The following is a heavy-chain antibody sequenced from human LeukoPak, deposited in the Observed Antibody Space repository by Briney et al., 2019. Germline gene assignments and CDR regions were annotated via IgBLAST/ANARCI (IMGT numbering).Heavy chain of an antibody. CDR3: ARDLKYGTPY. CDR1: GFTFSRHGM. Sequence: GSLRLSCVASGFTFSRHGMNWVRQAPGKGLEWIGSIYHSGSTYYNPSLKSRVTISVDTSKNQFSLKLSSVTAADTAVYYCARDLKYGTPYWGQGTLVTVSS. CDR2: IYHSGST. D-gene: IGHD1-26*01. V-gene: IGHV4-38-2*02. J-gene: IGHJ4*02.